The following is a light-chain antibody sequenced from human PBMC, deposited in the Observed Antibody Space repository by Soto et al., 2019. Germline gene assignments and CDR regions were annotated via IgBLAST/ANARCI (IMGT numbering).Light chain of an antibody. CDR2: EVS. CDR1: SSDVGGYNY. J-gene: IGLJ3*02. V-gene: IGLV2-14*01. Sequence: QSALTQPASVSGSPGQSITISCTGTSSDVGGYNYLSWYQQHPGKAPKVMIYEVSNRPSGVSNRFSGSKSGNTASLTISGLQAEDEADYFCRSYTTSGTPVFGGGTKLTV. CDR3: RSYTTSGTPV.